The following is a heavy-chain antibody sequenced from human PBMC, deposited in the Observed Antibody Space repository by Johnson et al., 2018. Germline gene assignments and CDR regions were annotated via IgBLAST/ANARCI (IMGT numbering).Heavy chain of an antibody. D-gene: IGHD2-15*01. CDR3: AGYLGAGAGDYYVMDV. CDR2: IVVGSGDT. J-gene: IGHJ6*02. V-gene: IGHV1-58*01. CDR1: RFTSINSA. Sequence: QLVESGPEVKKPGTSVKVSCKASRFTSINSAVQWVRQARGQRPEWIGWIVVGSGDTNYAQKFQDRVTISRDMSTTTIYMELSSVRSEDTAVYYCAGYLGAGAGDYYVMDVWGQGTTVTVSS.